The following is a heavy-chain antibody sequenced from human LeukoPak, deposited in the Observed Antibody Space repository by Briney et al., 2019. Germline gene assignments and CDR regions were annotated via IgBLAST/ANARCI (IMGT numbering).Heavy chain of an antibody. Sequence: SETLSLTCTVSGGSISSYYWSWIRQPPGKGLEWIGYIYYSGSTNYNPSLKSRVTISVDTSKNQFSLKLSSVIAADTAVYYCARSSYSAPLTPGGYYYGMDVWGQGTTVTVSS. CDR1: GGSISSYY. CDR2: IYYSGST. D-gene: IGHD1-26*01. CDR3: ARSSYSAPLTPGGYYYGMDV. J-gene: IGHJ6*02. V-gene: IGHV4-59*01.